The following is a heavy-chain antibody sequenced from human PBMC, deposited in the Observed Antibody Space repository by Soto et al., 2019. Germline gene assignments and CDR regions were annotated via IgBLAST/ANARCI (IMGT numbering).Heavy chain of an antibody. CDR2: IYHSGST. D-gene: IGHD3-9*01. CDR3: ARTEFTGYYDY. CDR1: GGSISSGGYS. Sequence: SETLSLTCAVSGGSISSGGYSWSWIRQPPGKGLEWIGYIYHSGSTYYDPSLKSRVTISVDRSKNQFSLKLSSVTAADTAVYYCARTEFTGYYDYWGQGPLVTVSS. V-gene: IGHV4-30-2*01. J-gene: IGHJ4*02.